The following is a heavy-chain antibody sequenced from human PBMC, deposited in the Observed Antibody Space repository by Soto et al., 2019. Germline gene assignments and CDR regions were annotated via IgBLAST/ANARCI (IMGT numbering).Heavy chain of an antibody. V-gene: IGHV4-30-4*01. CDR1: GGSISNPDYY. CDR3: AREGRLQSLDY. J-gene: IGHJ4*02. CDR2: IFFNGDT. Sequence: QVQLQESGPGLVKPSQTLSLTCTVSGGSISNPDYYWNWIRQPPGKGLEWMGSIFFNGDTSYNPSLKSRSNISVDTSKNHFSLSLRSVTASDTAVYFCAREGRLQSLDYWGQGTVVTVSS. D-gene: IGHD4-4*01.